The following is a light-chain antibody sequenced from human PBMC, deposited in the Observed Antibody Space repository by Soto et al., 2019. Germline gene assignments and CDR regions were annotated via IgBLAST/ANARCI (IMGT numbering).Light chain of an antibody. CDR1: QGISSW. CDR3: QQTDSFPYT. CDR2: AAN. J-gene: IGKJ2*01. Sequence: DIQMTQSPPSVSASVGDRVTITCRASQGISSWLVWYQQKPGKAPKLLIYAANTLQSGVPSRFSGSGSGTDFTLTISSLQPEDFATYYCQQTDSFPYTFGQGTKLEIK. V-gene: IGKV1-12*01.